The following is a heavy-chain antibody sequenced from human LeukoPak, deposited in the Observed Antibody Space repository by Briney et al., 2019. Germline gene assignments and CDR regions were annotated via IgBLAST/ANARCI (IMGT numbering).Heavy chain of an antibody. CDR3: ARAIVVVVAATIHFDY. CDR1: GYTFTGYY. D-gene: IGHD2-15*01. V-gene: IGHV1-2*02. Sequence: GASVKVSCKASGYTFTGYYMHWVRQAPGQGLEWMGWINPNSGGTNYAQKFQGRVTMTRDTSISTAYMELSRLRSDDTAVYYCARAIVVVVAATIHFDYWGQGTLVTVSS. J-gene: IGHJ4*02. CDR2: INPNSGGT.